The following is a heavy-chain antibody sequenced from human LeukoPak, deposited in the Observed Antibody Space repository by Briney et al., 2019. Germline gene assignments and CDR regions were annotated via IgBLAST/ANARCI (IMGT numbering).Heavy chain of an antibody. Sequence: GGSLRLSCAASGFTFSNYAMHWVRQAPGKGLEWVAVISYDGSNKYYAESVKGRFTISRDNSKNALYLQMNSLRAEDTAVYYCASGPPSSSWSDTRFDYWGQGTLVTVSS. J-gene: IGHJ4*02. CDR3: ASGPPSSSWSDTRFDY. V-gene: IGHV3-30*04. CDR1: GFTFSNYA. CDR2: ISYDGSNK. D-gene: IGHD6-13*01.